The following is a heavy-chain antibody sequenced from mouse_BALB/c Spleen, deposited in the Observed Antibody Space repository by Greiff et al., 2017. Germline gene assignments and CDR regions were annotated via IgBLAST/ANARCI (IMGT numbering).Heavy chain of an antibody. CDR1: GFTFSDYY. V-gene: IGHV5-4*02. J-gene: IGHJ3*01. CDR2: ISDGGSYT. D-gene: IGHD2-14*01. Sequence: EVQRVESGGGLVKPGGSLKLSCAASGFTFSDYYMYWVRQTPEKRLEWVATISDGGSYTYYPDSVKGRFTISRDNAKNNLYLQMSSLKSEDTAMYYCARGGRYSFAYWGQGTLVTVSA. CDR3: ARGGRYSFAY.